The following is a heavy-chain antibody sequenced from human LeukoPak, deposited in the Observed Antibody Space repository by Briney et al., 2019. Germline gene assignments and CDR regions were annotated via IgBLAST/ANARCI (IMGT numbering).Heavy chain of an antibody. CDR2: ISAYNGNT. V-gene: IGHV1-18*01. J-gene: IGHJ4*02. CDR3: ARGGGRYYYDSSGYGDY. Sequence: ASVKVSCKASGYTFTSYGITWVRQAPGQGLEWMGWISAYNGNTNYAQKLQGRVTMTTDTSTSTAYMELRSLRSDDTAVYYCARGGGRYYYDSSGYGDYWGQGTLVTVSS. CDR1: GYTFTSYG. D-gene: IGHD3-22*01.